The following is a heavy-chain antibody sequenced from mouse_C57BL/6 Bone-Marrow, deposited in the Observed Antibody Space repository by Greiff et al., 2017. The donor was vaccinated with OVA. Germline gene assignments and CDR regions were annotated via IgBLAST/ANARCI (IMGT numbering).Heavy chain of an antibody. CDR2: IWTGGGT. Sequence: VQGVESGPGLVAPSQSLSITCTVSGFSLTSYAISWVRQPPGKGLEWLGVIWTGGGTNYNSALKSRLSISKDNSKSQVFLKMNSLQTDDTARYYCASITTVVAPCAMDYWGQGTSVTVSS. CDR3: ASITTVVAPCAMDY. CDR1: GFSLTSYA. J-gene: IGHJ4*01. D-gene: IGHD1-1*01. V-gene: IGHV2-9-1*01.